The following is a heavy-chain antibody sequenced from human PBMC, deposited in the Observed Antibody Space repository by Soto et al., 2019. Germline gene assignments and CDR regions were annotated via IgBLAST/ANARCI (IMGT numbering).Heavy chain of an antibody. D-gene: IGHD4-17*01. Sequence: QVQLVESGGGVVQPGRSLRLSCAASGFPFSDYGMHWVRRAPGKGLEWVAVISFDGSNEYYADSVEGRFTISRDNSQETLYLHMTSLSPEDTAVYYCAKRATETTSWYFDFWGQGALVIVS. J-gene: IGHJ4*02. CDR2: ISFDGSNE. CDR1: GFPFSDYG. CDR3: AKRATETTSWYFDF. V-gene: IGHV3-30*18.